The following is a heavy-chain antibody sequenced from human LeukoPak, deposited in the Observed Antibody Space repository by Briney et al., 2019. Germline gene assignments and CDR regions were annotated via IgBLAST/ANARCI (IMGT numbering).Heavy chain of an antibody. V-gene: IGHV4-30-4*08. Sequence: SETLSLTCTVSGGSISSGDYYWSWIRQPPGKGLEWIGYIYYSGSTYYNPSLKSRVTISVDTSKNQFSLKLSPVTAADTAVYYCARAQVAEIFNYYDRWGDAFDIWGQGTMVTVSS. CDR1: GGSISSGDYY. D-gene: IGHD3-22*01. CDR3: ARAQVAEIFNYYDRWGDAFDI. J-gene: IGHJ3*02. CDR2: IYYSGST.